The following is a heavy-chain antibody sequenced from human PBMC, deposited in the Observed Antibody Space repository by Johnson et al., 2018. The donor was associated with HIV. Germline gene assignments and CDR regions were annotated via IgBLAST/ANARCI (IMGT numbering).Heavy chain of an antibody. J-gene: IGHJ3*02. Sequence: VQLVESGGGVVRPGGSLRLSCAASGFTFDDYAMHWVRQAPGKGLEWVSGISWNGGSTCYADSVKGLFTISRDNAKNSLYLQMNSLRAEDTAFYYCASDCRFCLDDVCYTGGFDIWGRGTMVTVSS. CDR3: ASDCRFCLDDVCYTGGFDI. V-gene: IGHV3-20*04. CDR1: GFTFDDYA. D-gene: IGHD2-8*01. CDR2: ISWNGGST.